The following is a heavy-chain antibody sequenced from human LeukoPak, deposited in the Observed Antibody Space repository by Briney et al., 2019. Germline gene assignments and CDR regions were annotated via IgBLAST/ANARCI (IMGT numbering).Heavy chain of an antibody. Sequence: KPSETLSLTCTVSGGSISSYFWTWIRQPPGKGLEWIGYIYYSGSTNYTNYNPSLKSRVTISVDRSKNQFSLKLSSVTAADTAVYYCARENSGYLAYFDYWGQGTLVTVSS. D-gene: IGHD5-12*01. CDR1: GGSISSYF. CDR2: IYYSGSTNYT. V-gene: IGHV4-59*12. CDR3: ARENSGYLAYFDY. J-gene: IGHJ4*02.